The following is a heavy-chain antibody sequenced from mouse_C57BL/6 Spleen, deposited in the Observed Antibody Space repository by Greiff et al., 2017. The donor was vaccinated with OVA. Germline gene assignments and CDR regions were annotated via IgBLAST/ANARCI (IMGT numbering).Heavy chain of an antibody. CDR3: AGGGLGYDAMEY. D-gene: IGHD3-1*01. V-gene: IGHV1-76*01. CDR2: IYPGSGNT. CDR1: GYTFTDYY. J-gene: IGHJ4*01. Sequence: QVQLQQSGAELVRPGASVKLSCKASGYTFTDYYINWVKQRPGQGLEWIARIYPGSGNTYYNEKFKGKATLTAEKSSSTAYMQLSSLTSEDSAVYYCAGGGLGYDAMEYWGKGASVTVSS.